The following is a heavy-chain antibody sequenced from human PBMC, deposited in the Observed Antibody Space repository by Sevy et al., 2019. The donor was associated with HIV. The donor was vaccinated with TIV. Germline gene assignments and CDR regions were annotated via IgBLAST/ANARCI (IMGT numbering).Heavy chain of an antibody. J-gene: IGHJ3*01. CDR2: INPKSGGT. CDR1: GYTFTGHY. V-gene: IGHV1-2*06. Sequence: ASVKVSCKASGYTFTGHYMHWVRQAPGQGLEWMGRINPKSGGTNYAQKFQGRVTMTRDTSIITAYMELSSLRSDDTAVYYCARADNIGWSTLDAFDLWGQGTMVTFSS. D-gene: IGHD6-19*01. CDR3: ARADNIGWSTLDAFDL.